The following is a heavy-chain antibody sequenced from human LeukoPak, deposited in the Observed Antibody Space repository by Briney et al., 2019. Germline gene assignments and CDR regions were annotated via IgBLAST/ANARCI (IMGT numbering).Heavy chain of an antibody. J-gene: IGHJ4*02. CDR2: ISSSSSYI. V-gene: IGHV3-21*01. CDR1: GFTFSSYS. CDR3: ARARGCSSTSCYRAGFDY. Sequence: PGGSLRLSXAASGFTFSSYSMNWVRQAPGKGMEWVSSISSSSSYIYYADSVKGRFTISRDNAKNSLYLQMNSLRAEDTAVYYCARARGCSSTSCYRAGFDYWGQGTLVTVSS. D-gene: IGHD2-2*02.